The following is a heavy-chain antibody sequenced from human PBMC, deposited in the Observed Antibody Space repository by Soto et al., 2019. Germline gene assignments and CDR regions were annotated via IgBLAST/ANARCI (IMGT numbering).Heavy chain of an antibody. D-gene: IGHD1-26*01. CDR2: INSDGSST. CDR1: GFTFSSYW. Sequence: EVQLVESGGGLVQPGGSLRLSCAASGFTFSSYWMHWVRQAPGKGLGWVSRINSDGSSTSYADSVKGRFTISRDNAKNTLYLQMNSLRAEDTAVYYCARASSGSYYVRDAFDIWGQGTMVTVSS. J-gene: IGHJ3*02. V-gene: IGHV3-74*01. CDR3: ARASSGSYYVRDAFDI.